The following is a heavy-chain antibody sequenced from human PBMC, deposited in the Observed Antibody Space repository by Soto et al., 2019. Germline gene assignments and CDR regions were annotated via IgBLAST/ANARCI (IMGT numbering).Heavy chain of an antibody. V-gene: IGHV2-5*02. J-gene: IGHJ6*02. D-gene: IGHD6-19*01. CDR3: ALRRGSGWYTRNMYGMDV. Sequence: QITLKESGPPLVKPTQTLTLTCTFSGFSLSTSGVGVVWIRQPPGKALEWLALIYWDDDKRYSPYLKSRLTINKHTSKNQVVLTMTNMDPVDTATYYCALRRGSGWYTRNMYGMDVWGQGTTVTVSS. CDR2: IYWDDDK. CDR1: GFSLSTSGVG.